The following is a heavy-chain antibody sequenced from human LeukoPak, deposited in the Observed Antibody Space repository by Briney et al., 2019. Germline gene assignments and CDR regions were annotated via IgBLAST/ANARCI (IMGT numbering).Heavy chain of an antibody. Sequence: PGGSLRLSCAASGFTFSSYAMHWVRQAPGKGLEYVSAISSNGGSTYYANSVKGRFTISRDNSKNTLYLQMGSLRAEDMAVYYCARDQILRSFYYYYGMDVSGQGTTVTVSS. D-gene: IGHD5-12*01. CDR2: ISSNGGST. CDR1: GFTFSSYA. V-gene: IGHV3-64*01. CDR3: ARDQILRSFYYYYGMDV. J-gene: IGHJ6*02.